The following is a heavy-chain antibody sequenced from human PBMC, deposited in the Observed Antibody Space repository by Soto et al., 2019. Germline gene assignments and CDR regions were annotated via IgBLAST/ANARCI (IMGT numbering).Heavy chain of an antibody. V-gene: IGHV1-46*03. CDR1: GYTFTSYG. Sequence: ASVKVSCKASGYTFTSYGISWVRQAPGQGLEWMGLINPTGGSTSYAQTFQGRVTLTSDTSTSTVFMELSSLRSEDAAVYYCAWGRGRPYYFDYWGQGTLVTVSS. D-gene: IGHD7-27*01. CDR2: INPTGGST. CDR3: AWGRGRPYYFDY. J-gene: IGHJ4*02.